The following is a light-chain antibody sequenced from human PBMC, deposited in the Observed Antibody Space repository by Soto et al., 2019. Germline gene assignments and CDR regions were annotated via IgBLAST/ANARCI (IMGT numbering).Light chain of an antibody. CDR1: QSVSSK. CDR2: GAS. J-gene: IGKJ1*01. CDR3: QQYGSSGT. Sequence: EIVMTQSPATLSVSPGERATFSCWSSQSVSSKLAWYQQKPGQAPRLLIYGASNRATGIPDRFSGSGSGTDFTLTISRLEPEDFAVYYCQQYGSSGTFGQGTKVDIK. V-gene: IGKV3-20*01.